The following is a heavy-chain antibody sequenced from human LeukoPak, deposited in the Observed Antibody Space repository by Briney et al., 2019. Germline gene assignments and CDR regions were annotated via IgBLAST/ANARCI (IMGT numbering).Heavy chain of an antibody. CDR2: ISWNSGSI. D-gene: IGHD6-19*01. J-gene: IGHJ3*01. CDR3: AKDMEAGSSDAFDV. V-gene: IGHV3-9*01. CDR1: GFTFDDYA. Sequence: GGSLRLSCAASGFTFDDYAMHWVRQAPGKGLEWVSGISWNSGSIGYADSVKGRFTISRDNAKNSLYLQMNSLRAEDTALYYCAKDMEAGSSDAFDVWGQGTMVTVSS.